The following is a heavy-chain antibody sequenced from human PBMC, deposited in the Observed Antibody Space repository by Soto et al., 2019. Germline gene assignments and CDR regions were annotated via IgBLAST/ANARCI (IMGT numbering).Heavy chain of an antibody. CDR1: GFTFSSYA. J-gene: IGHJ4*02. CDR3: ARGDFFRVHPLDY. D-gene: IGHD3-3*01. CDR2: ISGSGGST. V-gene: IGHV3-23*01. Sequence: EVQLLESGGGLVQPGGSLRLSCAASGFTFSSYAMSWVRQAPGKGLEWVSAISGSGGSTYYADSVKGRFTISRDNSKNTLYLQMNSLRAEDTAVYYCARGDFFRVHPLDYWGQGTLVTVSS.